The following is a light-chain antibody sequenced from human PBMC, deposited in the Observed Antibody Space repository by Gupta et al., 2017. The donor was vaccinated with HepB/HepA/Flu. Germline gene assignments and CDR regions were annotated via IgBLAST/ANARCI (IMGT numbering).Light chain of an antibody. V-gene: IGKV2-30*02. Sequence: DVVMTQSPLSVPVTLGQPASIACRSSQRLVHRDGNTYLNWFQQRPGQSPRRLIYSGSNRESGVPDRFSGSGSVTDFTLIISSVDAEDVGVYYCMQALHCPWTFGQGTKVEI. J-gene: IGKJ1*01. CDR2: SGS. CDR1: QRLVHRDGNTY. CDR3: MQALHCPWT.